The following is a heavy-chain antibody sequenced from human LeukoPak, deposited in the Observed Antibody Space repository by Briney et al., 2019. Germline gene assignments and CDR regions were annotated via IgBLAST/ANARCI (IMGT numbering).Heavy chain of an antibody. CDR1: GFTFSSYW. CDR2: INSDGSNT. CDR3: ARGYSYGPGGYYFDY. J-gene: IGHJ4*02. Sequence: PGGSLRLSCAASGFTFSSYWMHWVRQAPGKGLVWVSRINSDGSNTSYADSVKGRFTISRGNAKNTLYLQMNSLRAEDTAVYYCARGYSYGPGGYYFDYWGQGTLVTVSS. V-gene: IGHV3-74*01. D-gene: IGHD5-18*01.